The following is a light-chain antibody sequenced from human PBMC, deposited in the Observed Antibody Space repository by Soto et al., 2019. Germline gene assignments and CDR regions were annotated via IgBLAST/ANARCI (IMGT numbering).Light chain of an antibody. CDR2: DVT. CDR1: SSDVGGYNY. Sequence: SVLNQPASVSGSHGQSITISCTGTSSDVGGYNYVSWYQHHPGKAPKLIIYDVTNRPSGVSNPFSGSKSGNTASLTISGLQPEDEADYYRSSYTTSNTRQIVFGTGTKVTVL. CDR3: SSYTTSNTRQIV. V-gene: IGLV2-14*03. J-gene: IGLJ1*01.